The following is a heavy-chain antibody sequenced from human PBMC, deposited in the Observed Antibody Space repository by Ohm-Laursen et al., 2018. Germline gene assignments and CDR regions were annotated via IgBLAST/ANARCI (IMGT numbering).Heavy chain of an antibody. CDR2: ISWNSGSI. CDR3: AKDTDNSGYYRFDY. Sequence: SLRLSCAASGFTFDDYAMHWVRQAPGKGLEWVAGISWNSGSIRYADSVKGRFSISRDNAKNSLYLQMNSLRPEDTAVYYCAKDTDNSGYYRFDYWGQGTLVTVSS. D-gene: IGHD3-22*01. CDR1: GFTFDDYA. J-gene: IGHJ4*02. V-gene: IGHV3-9*01.